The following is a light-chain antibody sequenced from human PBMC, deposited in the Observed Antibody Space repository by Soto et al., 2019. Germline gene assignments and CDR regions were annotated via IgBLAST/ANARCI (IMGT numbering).Light chain of an antibody. CDR2: GAS. J-gene: IGKJ4*01. Sequence: DIVMTQSPATLSVAPGERVTFSCRASQGVSRKLAWYQHKPGQAPRLLISGASTGATGIPARFSGSGSGTEFTLTISSLPCEDCAIYYCQQYHTWPITFGGGTKVDIK. V-gene: IGKV3-15*01. CDR1: QGVSRK. CDR3: QQYHTWPIT.